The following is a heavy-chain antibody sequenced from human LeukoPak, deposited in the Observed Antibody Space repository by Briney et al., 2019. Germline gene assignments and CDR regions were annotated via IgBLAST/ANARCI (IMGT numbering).Heavy chain of an antibody. J-gene: IGHJ4*02. D-gene: IGHD6-19*01. CDR3: ARSISLRGYSSGWYDY. CDR1: GGSISSGDYY. CDR2: IYYSGST. Sequence: SQTLSLTCTVSGGSISSGDYYWSWIRQPPGKGLEWIGYIYYSGSTYYNPSLKSRVTISVDTSKNQFSLKLSSVTAADTAVYYCARSISLRGYSSGWYDYWGQGTLVTVSS. V-gene: IGHV4-30-4*01.